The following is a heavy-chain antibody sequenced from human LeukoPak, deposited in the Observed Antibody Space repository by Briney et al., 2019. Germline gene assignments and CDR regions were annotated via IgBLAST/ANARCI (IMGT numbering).Heavy chain of an antibody. V-gene: IGHV3-23*01. CDR3: AKAATGVLWFGEFEFDY. CDR1: GFTFSSYA. J-gene: IGHJ4*02. Sequence: PGGSLRLSCAASGFTFSSYAMSWVRQAPGEGLEWVSAISGSGGSTYYADSVKGRFTISRDNSKNTLYLQMNSLRAEDTAVYYCAKAATGVLWFGEFEFDYWGQGTLVTVSS. CDR2: ISGSGGST. D-gene: IGHD3-10*01.